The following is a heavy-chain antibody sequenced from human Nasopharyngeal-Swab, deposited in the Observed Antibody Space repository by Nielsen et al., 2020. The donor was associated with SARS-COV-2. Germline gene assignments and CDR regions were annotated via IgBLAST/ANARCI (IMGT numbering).Heavy chain of an antibody. CDR2: IYYSGST. D-gene: IGHD3-22*01. Sequence: WIRQPPGKGLEWIGYIYYSGSTSYNPSLKSRVTISVDTSKNQFSLKLSSVTAADTAVYYCARVGTYYYDSSGHLNYYYYYYMDVWGKGTTVTVSS. J-gene: IGHJ6*03. V-gene: IGHV4-59*01. CDR3: ARVGTYYYDSSGHLNYYYYYYMDV.